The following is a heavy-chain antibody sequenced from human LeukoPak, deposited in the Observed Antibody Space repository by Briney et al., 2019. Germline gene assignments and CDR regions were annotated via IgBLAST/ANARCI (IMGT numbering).Heavy chain of an antibody. V-gene: IGHV3-30*18. D-gene: IGHD2/OR15-2a*01. CDR3: ANRWVSMTQVDY. CDR2: ISNDGSFK. CDR1: GFTFSHYA. Sequence: SGGSLRLSCAASGFTFSHYAMHWVRQAPGKGLEWVALISNDGSFKLYADSVKGRFTISRDDSKNTLDLQLSSLRAEDTAVYYCANRWVSMTQVDYWGQGTLVTVSS. J-gene: IGHJ4*02.